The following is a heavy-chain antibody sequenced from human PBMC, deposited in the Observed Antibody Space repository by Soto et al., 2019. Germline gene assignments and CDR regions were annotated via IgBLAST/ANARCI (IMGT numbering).Heavy chain of an antibody. Sequence: GASVKVSCKASGYTYISYSMHWVRQAPGQRLEWMGWINVGNGNTKYSQKFQGRVTITRDTSASTAYMELSSLRSEDTAVYYCARDLGGWPDYWGQGTLVTVSS. J-gene: IGHJ4*02. CDR3: ARDLGGWPDY. CDR1: GYTYISYS. V-gene: IGHV1-3*01. D-gene: IGHD2-15*01. CDR2: INVGNGNT.